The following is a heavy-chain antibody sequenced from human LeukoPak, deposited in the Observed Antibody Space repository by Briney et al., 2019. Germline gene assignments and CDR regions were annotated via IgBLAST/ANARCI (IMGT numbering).Heavy chain of an antibody. J-gene: IGHJ4*02. D-gene: IGHD3-9*01. Sequence: GGSLRLSCAASGFTFNTFNMNWVRQAPGKGLEWVSSITRGGDYIYYADSVKGRFTTSRDNAKNSLSLQLNSLRVEDTAVYYCARGHYDVLAASYKWTPDYWGQGTLVTVSS. CDR1: GFTFNTFN. V-gene: IGHV3-21*01. CDR3: ARGHYDVLAASYKWTPDY. CDR2: ITRGGDYI.